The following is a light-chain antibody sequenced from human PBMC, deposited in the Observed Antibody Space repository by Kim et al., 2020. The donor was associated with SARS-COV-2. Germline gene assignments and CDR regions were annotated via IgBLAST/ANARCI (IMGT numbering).Light chain of an antibody. CDR2: ETS. V-gene: IGKV3-20*01. CDR1: QTIRNNY. J-gene: IGKJ1*01. CDR3: QQSDTSPWT. Sequence: EIVLTQSPGTLSLSPGERATLSCRPSQTIRNNYLAWYQQKPGQAPRLLIYETSTRATGIPGRFTGSGSGTDFTLTISRLEPEDFAVYFCQQSDTSPWTFGQGTKVDIK.